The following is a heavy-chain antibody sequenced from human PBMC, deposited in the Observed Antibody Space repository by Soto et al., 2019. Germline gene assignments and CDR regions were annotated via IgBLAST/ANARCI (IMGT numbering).Heavy chain of an antibody. Sequence: ASVKVSCKVSGYTLTELSMHWVRQAPGKGLEWMGGFDPEDGETIYAQKFQGRVTMTEDTSTDTAYMELSSLRSEDTAVYYCATLYGPRRTYYYYMDVWGKGTTVTVS. J-gene: IGHJ6*03. V-gene: IGHV1-24*01. CDR3: ATLYGPRRTYYYYMDV. CDR2: FDPEDGET. CDR1: GYTLTELS. D-gene: IGHD2-2*02.